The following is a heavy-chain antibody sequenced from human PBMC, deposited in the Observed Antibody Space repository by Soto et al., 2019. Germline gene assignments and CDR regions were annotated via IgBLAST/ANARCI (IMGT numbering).Heavy chain of an antibody. D-gene: IGHD6-13*01. Sequence: HPGGSLRLSCAASGFTFSSYAMSWVRQAPGKGLEWVSAISGSGGSTYYADSVKGRFTISRDNSKNTLYLQMNSLRAEDTAVYYCAKELTKSGLIAAAGVDYWGQGTLVTVSS. CDR1: GFTFSSYA. J-gene: IGHJ4*02. V-gene: IGHV3-23*01. CDR2: ISGSGGST. CDR3: AKELTKSGLIAAAGVDY.